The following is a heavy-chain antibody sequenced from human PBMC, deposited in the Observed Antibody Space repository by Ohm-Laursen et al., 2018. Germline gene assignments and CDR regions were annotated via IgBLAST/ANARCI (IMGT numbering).Heavy chain of an antibody. Sequence: TQTLTLTCTFSGFSLSTSGVGVGWIRQPPGKALEWRALIYWNDDKRYSPSLKSRLTITKDTSKNQVVLTMTNMDPVDTATYYCAHESLWFGPYAFDIWGQGTMVTVSS. CDR1: GFSLSTSGVG. V-gene: IGHV2-5*01. CDR2: IYWNDDK. CDR3: AHESLWFGPYAFDI. J-gene: IGHJ3*02. D-gene: IGHD3-10*01.